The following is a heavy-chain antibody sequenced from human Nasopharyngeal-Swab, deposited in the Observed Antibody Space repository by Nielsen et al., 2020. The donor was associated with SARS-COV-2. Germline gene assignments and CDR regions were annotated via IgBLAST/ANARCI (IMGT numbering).Heavy chain of an antibody. D-gene: IGHD3-10*01. CDR2: ITSRTSYT. CDR1: GFTFSDYY. CDR3: ARAPVTIGVHYYYGLDV. J-gene: IGHJ6*02. Sequence: GGSLRLSCAASGFTFSDYYMSWIRQAPGKGPEWVSYITSRTSYTKYADSVKGRFTISRDDARNSLYLQMNNLRVEDTAVYYCARAPVTIGVHYYYGLDVWGQGTTVTVSS. V-gene: IGHV3-11*05.